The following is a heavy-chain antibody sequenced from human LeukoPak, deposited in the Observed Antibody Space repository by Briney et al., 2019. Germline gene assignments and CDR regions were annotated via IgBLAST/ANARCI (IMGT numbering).Heavy chain of an antibody. CDR2: IYSGGGT. J-gene: IGHJ3*01. Sequence: PRGSLRLSCVASGFTVRSNYVSWVRQAPGKGLEWVSVIYSGGGTYYADSVKGRFTISRDNSKNTVYLQMNSLRAEDTAVYYCARRDCGGGSCYSHNAFDLWGQGTLVTVSS. CDR3: ARRDCGGGSCYSHNAFDL. D-gene: IGHD2-15*01. V-gene: IGHV3-53*01. CDR1: GFTVRSNY.